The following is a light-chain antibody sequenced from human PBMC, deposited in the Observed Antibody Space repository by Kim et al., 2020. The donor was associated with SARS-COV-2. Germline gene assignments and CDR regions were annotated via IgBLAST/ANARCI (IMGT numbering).Light chain of an antibody. CDR3: QQTYITPLT. V-gene: IGKV1-39*01. CDR1: QSISSH. Sequence: DIQMTQSPSSLSASVGDRVTITCRASQSISSHLNWYQQKPGKAPKLLVYAASTLQSAVPSRFSGSGSGTDFTLTISSLQPEDFATYSCQQTYITPLTFGPGTKVDIK. J-gene: IGKJ3*01. CDR2: AAS.